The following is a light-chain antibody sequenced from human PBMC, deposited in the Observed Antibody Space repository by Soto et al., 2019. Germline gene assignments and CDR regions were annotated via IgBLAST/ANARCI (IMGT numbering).Light chain of an antibody. CDR2: GAS. V-gene: IGKV3-20*01. J-gene: IGKJ4*01. CDR1: QTIDSN. CDR3: KQYGSSPLT. Sequence: IVITQSPGTLSVFPGGSATLSCRASQTIDSNLAWYQQKPGQAPRLLVYGASTRATGIPVRFSGSGSGTDFTLTISRLETEDFAVYYCKQYGSSPLTVGGGTKGDIK.